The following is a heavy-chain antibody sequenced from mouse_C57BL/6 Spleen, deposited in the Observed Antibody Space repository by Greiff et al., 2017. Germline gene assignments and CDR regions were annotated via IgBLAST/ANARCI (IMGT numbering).Heavy chain of an antibody. D-gene: IGHD3-2*02. Sequence: QVQLQQSGPGLVQPSQSLSITCTVSGFSLTSYGVHWVRQSPGKGLEWLGVIWSGGSTDYNAAFISRLSISKDNSKSQVFFKMNSLQADDTAIYYCAREGAAQATWCAYWGQGTLVTVSA. CDR2: IWSGGST. CDR3: AREGAAQATWCAY. CDR1: GFSLTSYG. V-gene: IGHV2-2*01. J-gene: IGHJ3*01.